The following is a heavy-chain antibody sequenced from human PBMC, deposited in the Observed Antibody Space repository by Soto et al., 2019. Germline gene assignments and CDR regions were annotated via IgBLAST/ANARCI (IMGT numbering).Heavy chain of an antibody. CDR3: GTSSRKDYHFAMDV. D-gene: IGHD6-6*01. J-gene: IGHJ6*02. Sequence: GGSLRLSCAASGFSVSSSDMSWVRQFPGEGLEWVSVIYSGGSTHDADYVKGRFSVSRDTSKNTVDLQMNSLRVDDTAVYYCGTSSRKDYHFAMDVWGQGTAVTVSS. CDR2: IYSGGST. CDR1: GFSVSSSD. V-gene: IGHV3-53*01.